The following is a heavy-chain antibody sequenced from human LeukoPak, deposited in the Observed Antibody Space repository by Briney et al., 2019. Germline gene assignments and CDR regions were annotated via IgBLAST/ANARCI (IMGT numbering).Heavy chain of an antibody. CDR1: GGSFSGYY. J-gene: IGHJ4*02. CDR3: ASVLLWFGELRATFDY. D-gene: IGHD3-10*01. V-gene: IGHV4-34*01. CDR2: INHSGST. Sequence: SETLSLTCAVYGGSFSGYYWSWIRQPPGKGLEWIGEINHSGSTNYNPSLKSRVTISVDTSKNQFSLKLSSVTAADTAVYYCASVLLWFGELRATFDYWGQGTLVTVSS.